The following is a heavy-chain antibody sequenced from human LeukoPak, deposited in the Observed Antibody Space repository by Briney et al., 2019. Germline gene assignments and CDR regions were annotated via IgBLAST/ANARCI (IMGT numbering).Heavy chain of an antibody. CDR3: ARGTSPMIVVAPNAFDI. J-gene: IGHJ3*02. Sequence: PSETLSLTCTVSGGSISSSSYYWGWIRQPPGKGLEWIGEINHSGSTNYNPSLKSRVTISVDTSKNQFSLKLSSVTAADTAVYYCARGTSPMIVVAPNAFDIWGQGTMVTVSS. CDR1: GGSISSSSYY. V-gene: IGHV4-39*07. D-gene: IGHD3-22*01. CDR2: INHSGST.